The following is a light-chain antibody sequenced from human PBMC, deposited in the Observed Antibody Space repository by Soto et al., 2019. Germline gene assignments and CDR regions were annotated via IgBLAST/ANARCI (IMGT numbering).Light chain of an antibody. CDR1: QSISSY. CDR2: AAS. CDR3: QQSYSTPRT. V-gene: IGKV1-39*01. Sequence: DIQMTQSPSSLSASVGDRVTITCRASQSISSYLNWYQQKPGKAPKLLIYAASSLQSGVPSRFSGSGSGTNFTLNINSLQPEDFATYYCQQSYSTPRTVGQGTKLEIK. J-gene: IGKJ2*01.